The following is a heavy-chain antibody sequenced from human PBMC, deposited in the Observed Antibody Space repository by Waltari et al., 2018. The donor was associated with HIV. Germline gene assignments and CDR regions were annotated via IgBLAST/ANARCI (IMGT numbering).Heavy chain of an antibody. D-gene: IGHD1-26*01. CDR2: INGGGGGA. J-gene: IGHJ5*02. CDR1: GFTLNDHY. CDR3: ARAGLGGLIQDFDI. V-gene: IGHV1-46*02. Sequence: QVQLIQPTIQMRQPGASVRLYCQAFGFTLNDHYIHLVRQGRGQIFEWIGVINGGGGGATSAPEFHSRVTLTRDLFMGTMHMDFMSLKSEDTGVDFCARAGLGGLIQDFDIWGQGTQVIVAS.